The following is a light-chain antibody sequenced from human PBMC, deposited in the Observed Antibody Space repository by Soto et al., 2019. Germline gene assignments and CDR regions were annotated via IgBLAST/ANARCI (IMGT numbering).Light chain of an antibody. CDR2: KAS. V-gene: IGKV1-5*03. J-gene: IGKJ1*01. Sequence: DIQMTQSPSSLSASVGYRVTITCRGSQGISSWLAWYQQKPGKAPRLLIYKASSLASGVPSRFSGSGSGTEFTLTISSLQPDDFATYYCQQYKTFGQGTKVDIK. CDR3: QQYKT. CDR1: QGISSW.